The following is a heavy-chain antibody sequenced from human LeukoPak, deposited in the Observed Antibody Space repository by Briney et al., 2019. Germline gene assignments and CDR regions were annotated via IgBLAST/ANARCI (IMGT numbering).Heavy chain of an antibody. CDR1: GYSFTSYW. CDR2: IYPGDSDT. CDR3: ASATGYYDSGGYRYYLDY. J-gene: IGHJ4*02. D-gene: IGHD3-22*01. V-gene: IGHV5-51*01. Sequence: GESLKISCKGSGYSFTSYWIGWVRQMPGKGLEWMGIIYPGDSDTRYSPSFQGQVTFSADKSINTAYLQWSSLKASDTAIYYCASATGYYDSGGYRYYLDYWGQGTLVTVSS.